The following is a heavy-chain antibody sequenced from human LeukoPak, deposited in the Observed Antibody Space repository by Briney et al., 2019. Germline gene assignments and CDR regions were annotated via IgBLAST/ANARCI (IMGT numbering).Heavy chain of an antibody. CDR3: AKFSGEGSLINYGDYELAVDYFDY. CDR1: AFTFSSYG. CDR2: ISGSGGST. Sequence: GRSLRLSCAASAFTFSSYGMSWVRQAPGKGREWVSAISGSGGSTYYADSVKGRFTISRDNSKNTLYLQMNSLRAEDTAVYYCAKFSGEGSLINYGDYELAVDYFDYWGQGTLVTVSS. V-gene: IGHV3-23*01. D-gene: IGHD4-17*01. J-gene: IGHJ4*02.